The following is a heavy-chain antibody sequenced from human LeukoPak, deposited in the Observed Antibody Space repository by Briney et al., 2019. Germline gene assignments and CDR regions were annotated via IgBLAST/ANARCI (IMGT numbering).Heavy chain of an antibody. D-gene: IGHD5-18*01. J-gene: IGHJ6*02. CDR3: VRSGAYSYGYYYYYGMDV. Sequence: GGSLRLSCSASGFTFSSYAMQWVRQAPGKGLEYVSGNSINVGRTYYPHSVKARFTISRDNSKNTLYLQMSSLRAEDTAVYYCVRSGAYSYGYYYYYGMDVWGQGTTVTVSS. CDR1: GFTFSSYA. CDR2: NSINVGRT. V-gene: IGHV3-64D*09.